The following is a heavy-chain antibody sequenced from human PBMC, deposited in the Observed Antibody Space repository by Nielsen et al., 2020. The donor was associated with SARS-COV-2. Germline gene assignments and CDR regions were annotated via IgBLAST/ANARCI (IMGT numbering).Heavy chain of an antibody. V-gene: IGHV1-46*01. CDR2: INPGGGST. CDR3: ASERAPFHGAFDI. Sequence: ASVKVSCKASGYTFTTYYIHWVRQAPGQGLEWMGIINPGGGSTSNAQKFQGRVTMTSDTSTSTVYMELSSLRSEDTAVYYCASERAPFHGAFDIWGQGTMVTVSS. J-gene: IGHJ3*02. CDR1: GYTFTTYY.